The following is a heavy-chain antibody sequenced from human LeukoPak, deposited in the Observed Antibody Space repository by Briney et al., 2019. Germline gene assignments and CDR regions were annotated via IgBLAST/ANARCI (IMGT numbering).Heavy chain of an antibody. V-gene: IGHV1-8*01. Sequence: ASVKVSCKASGYTFTSYDINWVRQATGQELEWMGWMNPNSGNTGYAQKFQGRVTMTRNTSISTAYMELSSLRSEDTAVYYCARGTQNYYDSSGYYYISDYWGQGTLVTVSS. D-gene: IGHD3-22*01. CDR3: ARGTQNYYDSSGYYYISDY. J-gene: IGHJ4*02. CDR1: GYTFTSYD. CDR2: MNPNSGNT.